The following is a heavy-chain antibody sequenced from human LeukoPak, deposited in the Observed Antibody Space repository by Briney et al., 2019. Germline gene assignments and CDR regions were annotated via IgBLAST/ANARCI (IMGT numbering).Heavy chain of an antibody. CDR3: ARLGGSGGHSVDY. V-gene: IGHV3-33*01. CDR2: IGLAGSHE. CDR1: GFTLSNYG. D-gene: IGHD3-10*01. Sequence: GGSLRLSCAAPGFTLSNYGMHWVRQAPGKGLGGGATIGLAGSHEYYADCLKGKFTVSGDNSKNTLYLQMNSLRVEDTAVYYCARLGGSGGHSVDYWGQGTLVTVSS. J-gene: IGHJ4*02.